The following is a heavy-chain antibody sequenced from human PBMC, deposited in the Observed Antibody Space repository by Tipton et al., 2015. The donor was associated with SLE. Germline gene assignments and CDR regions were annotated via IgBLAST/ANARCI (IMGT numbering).Heavy chain of an antibody. V-gene: IGHV4-61*01. Sequence: TLSLTCTVSGGSASSGSYYWSWIRQPPGKGLEWIGYIYYSGSTNYNPSLKSRVNISVDTSKNQFSLKLSSVTAADTAVYYCAKGSQRVYCSGGSCYPDYLGQVTLVTVSS. CDR3: AKGSQRVYCSGGSCYPDY. CDR2: IYYSGST. CDR1: GGSASSGSYY. J-gene: IGHJ4*02. D-gene: IGHD2-15*01.